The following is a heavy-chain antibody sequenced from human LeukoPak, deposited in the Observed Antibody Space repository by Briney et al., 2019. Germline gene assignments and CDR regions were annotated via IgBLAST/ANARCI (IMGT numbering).Heavy chain of an antibody. J-gene: IGHJ4*02. CDR1: GFTFSIYG. CDR3: AKDLHGGLDY. Sequence: GGSLRLSCAASGFTFSIYGMSWVRQAPGKGLEWVSGISGNGAGTYYADSVKGRFTISRDNSKNTLYLQMNSLRVEDTAVYYRAKDLHGGLDYWGQGTLVTVSS. CDR2: ISGNGAGT. D-gene: IGHD2-15*01. V-gene: IGHV3-23*01.